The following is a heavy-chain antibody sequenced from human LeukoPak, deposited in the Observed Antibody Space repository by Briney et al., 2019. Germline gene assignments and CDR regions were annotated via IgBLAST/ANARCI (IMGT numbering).Heavy chain of an antibody. J-gene: IGHJ6*02. CDR3: ARWQPAPIYYYGMDV. CDR1: GGTFSSYA. CDR2: TIPIFGTA. V-gene: IGHV1-69*13. Sequence: GASVNVSCKASGGTFSSYAISWVRQAPGQGLEWMGGTIPIFGTANYAQKFQGRVTITADESTSTAYMELSSLRSEDTAVYYCARWQPAPIYYYGMDVWGQGTTVTVSS. D-gene: IGHD6-13*01.